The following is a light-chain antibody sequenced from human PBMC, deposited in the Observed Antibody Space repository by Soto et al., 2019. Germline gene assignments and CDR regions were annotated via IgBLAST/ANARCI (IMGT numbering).Light chain of an antibody. Sequence: DIQMTQSPSSLSASIGDRVTITCRASQGINSFLAWYQQKPGKAPKLLIYAASTLQSGVPSRFRGSRSGTDFTLTISSLPPEDAATYYCQKYNSAPRTFGQGTKVDIK. CDR2: AAS. CDR3: QKYNSAPRT. V-gene: IGKV1-27*01. J-gene: IGKJ1*01. CDR1: QGINSF.